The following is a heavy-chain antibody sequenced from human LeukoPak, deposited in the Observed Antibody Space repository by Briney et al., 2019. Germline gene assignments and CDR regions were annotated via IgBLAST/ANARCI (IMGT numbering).Heavy chain of an antibody. CDR2: IYSGGST. D-gene: IGHD1/OR15-1a*01. CDR1: GFTVSSNY. V-gene: IGHV3-66*04. J-gene: IGHJ6*02. Sequence: PGGSLRLSYAASGFTVSSNYMSWVRQAPGKGLEWVSVIYSGGSTYYADSVKGGFTISRDNSKNTLYLQMNSLRAEDTAVYYCARQLEHSYGMDVWGQGTTVTVSS. CDR3: ARQLEHSYGMDV.